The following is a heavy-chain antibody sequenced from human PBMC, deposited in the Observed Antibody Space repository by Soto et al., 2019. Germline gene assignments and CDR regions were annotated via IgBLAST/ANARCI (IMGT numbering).Heavy chain of an antibody. J-gene: IGHJ3*02. CDR3: AKDVYYESSGEGALDI. V-gene: IGHV3-9*01. Sequence: PGGSLRLSCAASGFTFDDYAMHWVRQAPGKGLEWVSGISWNSGSIGYVDSVKGRFTISRDNAKNSLYLQMNSLRAEDTALYYCAKDVYYESSGEGALDIWGQGTMVTVSS. D-gene: IGHD3-22*01. CDR2: ISWNSGSI. CDR1: GFTFDDYA.